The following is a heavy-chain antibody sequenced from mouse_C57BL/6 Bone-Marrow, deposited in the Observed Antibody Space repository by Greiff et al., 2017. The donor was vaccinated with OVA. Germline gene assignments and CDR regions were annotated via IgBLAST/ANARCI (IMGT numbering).Heavy chain of an antibody. CDR1: GYAFTNYL. CDR3: ALLITTPVGGYYFDY. CDR2: INPGSGGT. J-gene: IGHJ2*01. V-gene: IGHV1-54*01. Sequence: QVHVKQSGAELVRPGTSVKVSCKASGYAFTNYLIEWVKQRPGQGLEWIGVINPGSGGTNYNEKFKGKATLSADKSSSTAYMQLSSLTSEDSAVYFCALLITTPVGGYYFDYWGQGTTLTVSS. D-gene: IGHD1-1*01.